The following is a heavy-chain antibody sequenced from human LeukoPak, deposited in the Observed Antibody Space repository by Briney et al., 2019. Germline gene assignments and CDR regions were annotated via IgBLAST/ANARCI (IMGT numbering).Heavy chain of an antibody. CDR3: ARDPWNYGAFDI. CDR1: GYTFTSYY. D-gene: IGHD1-7*01. J-gene: IGHJ3*02. Sequence: ASVKVSCKASGYTFTSYYMHWVRQAPGQGLEWMGIISPSGGSTSYAQKFQGRVTMTRDMSTSTVYMELSSLRSEDTAVYYCARDPWNYGAFDIWGQGTMVTVSS. CDR2: ISPSGGST. V-gene: IGHV1-46*01.